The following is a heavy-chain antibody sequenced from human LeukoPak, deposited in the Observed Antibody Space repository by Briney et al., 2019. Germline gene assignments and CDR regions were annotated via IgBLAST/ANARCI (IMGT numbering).Heavy chain of an antibody. J-gene: IGHJ4*02. CDR1: GFTVSNKY. CDR3: TREAEDGTIDF. V-gene: IGHV3-53*01. Sequence: GGSLRLSCAASGFTVSNKYMSWVRQAPGKGLEWVSVIYGGGRTYYADSVKGRFTISRDSSKNTLYLQMNSLRAEDTAAYYCTREAEDGTIDFWGQGTLVTVSS. CDR2: IYGGGRT. D-gene: IGHD6-13*01.